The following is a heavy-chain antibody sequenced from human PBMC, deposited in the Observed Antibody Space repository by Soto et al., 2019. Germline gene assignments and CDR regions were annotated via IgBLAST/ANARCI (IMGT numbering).Heavy chain of an antibody. CDR3: ARRSDSSSWNFDY. D-gene: IGHD6-13*01. Sequence: QLQLQESGPGLVKPSETLSLTCTVSGGSISSSSYYWGWIRQPPGKGLEWIGSIYYSGSTYYNPSLKSRVTISVDTSKNQFYLKLSSVTAADTAVYYCARRSDSSSWNFDYWGQGTLVTVSS. J-gene: IGHJ4*02. CDR2: IYYSGST. V-gene: IGHV4-39*01. CDR1: GGSISSSSYY.